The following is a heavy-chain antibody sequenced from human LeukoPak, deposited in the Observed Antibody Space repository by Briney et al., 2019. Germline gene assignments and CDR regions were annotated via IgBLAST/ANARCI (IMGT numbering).Heavy chain of an antibody. J-gene: IGHJ6*03. CDR3: AKAQAARPYYYSYYMDV. Sequence: GGSLRLSCAASGFTFTSYAMSGGRQAPGEGLEWVLAISVSGGSTYYADSVKGRFTISRDNSKNTLYLQMNSLRAEDTAVYYCAKAQAARPYYYSYYMDVWGKGTTVTVSS. D-gene: IGHD6-6*01. V-gene: IGHV3-23*01. CDR2: ISVSGGST. CDR1: GFTFTSYA.